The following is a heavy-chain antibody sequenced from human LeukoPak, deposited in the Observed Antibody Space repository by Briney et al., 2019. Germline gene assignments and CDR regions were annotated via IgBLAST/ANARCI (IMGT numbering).Heavy chain of an antibody. Sequence: GASVKVSCKASGYTFTSYYMHWVRQAPGQGLEWMGIINPSGGSTSYAQKFQGRVTMTEDTSTDTAYMELSSLRSEDTAVYYCATVSIAVAYGPWGQGTLVTVSS. J-gene: IGHJ5*02. CDR3: ATVSIAVAYGP. D-gene: IGHD6-19*01. V-gene: IGHV1-46*01. CDR2: INPSGGST. CDR1: GYTFTSYY.